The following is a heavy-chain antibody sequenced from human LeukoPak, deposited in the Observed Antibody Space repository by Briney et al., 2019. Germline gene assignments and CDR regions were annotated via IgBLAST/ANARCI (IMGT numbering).Heavy chain of an antibody. D-gene: IGHD3-3*01. CDR3: ARSNYDFWSGYCDY. Sequence: SETLSLTCAVSGYSISSGYYWGWIRQPPGKGLEWMGSIYHSGSTYYNPSLKSRVTISVDTSKNQFSLKLSSVTAADTAVYYCARSNYDFWSGYCDYWGQGTLVTVSS. J-gene: IGHJ4*02. V-gene: IGHV4-38-2*01. CDR2: IYHSGST. CDR1: GYSISSGYY.